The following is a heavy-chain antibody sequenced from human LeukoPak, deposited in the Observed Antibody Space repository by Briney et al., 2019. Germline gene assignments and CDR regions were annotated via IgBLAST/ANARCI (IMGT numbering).Heavy chain of an antibody. J-gene: IGHJ4*02. Sequence: AASVKVSCKASGYTFTSYYMHWVRQAPGQGLEWMGIINPSGGSTSYAQKFQGRVTMTRDMSTSTVYMELSSLRSEDTAVYYCARDRGYCSGGSCYSYFDYWGQGTLVTVSS. CDR1: GYTFTSYY. CDR2: INPSGGST. V-gene: IGHV1-46*01. D-gene: IGHD2-15*01. CDR3: ARDRGYCSGGSCYSYFDY.